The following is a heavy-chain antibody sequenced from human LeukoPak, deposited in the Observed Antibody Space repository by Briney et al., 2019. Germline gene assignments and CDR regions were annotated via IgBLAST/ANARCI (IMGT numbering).Heavy chain of an antibody. Sequence: PGGSPRLSCAASGFTFSSYAMSWVRQAPGKGLEWVSAISGSGGSTYYADSVKGRFTISRDNSKNTLYLQMNSLRAEDTAVYYCAKEVVAAYYDSSGKQFDYWGQGTLVTVSS. J-gene: IGHJ4*02. V-gene: IGHV3-23*01. CDR1: GFTFSSYA. D-gene: IGHD3-22*01. CDR3: AKEVVAAYYDSSGKQFDY. CDR2: ISGSGGST.